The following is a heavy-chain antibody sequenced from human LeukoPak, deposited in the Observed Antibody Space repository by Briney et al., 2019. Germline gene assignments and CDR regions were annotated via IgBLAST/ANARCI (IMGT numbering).Heavy chain of an antibody. D-gene: IGHD1/OR15-1a*01. CDR3: AKDPQNKGFDY. J-gene: IGHJ4*02. CDR2: ISSSAATI. V-gene: IGHV3-23*01. Sequence: GGSLRLSCAASGFTFSNYGMTWVRQAPGKGLEWVSSISSSAATISYADSVKGRFTISRDNSKNTLSLQMNSLRAEDTAVYYCAKDPQNKGFDYWGQGTLVTVSS. CDR1: GFTFSNYG.